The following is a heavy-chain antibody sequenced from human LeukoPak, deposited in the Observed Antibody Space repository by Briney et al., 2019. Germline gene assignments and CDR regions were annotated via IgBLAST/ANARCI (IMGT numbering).Heavy chain of an antibody. CDR3: ARDGRSGSYDY. V-gene: IGHV1-2*02. Sequence: ASVKVSCKASGYTFTAYYLHWVRQAPGQGLEWMGWINSNSGDTNSAQKLQGRVTMTTDTSTSTAYMELRSLRSDDTAVYYCARDGRSGSYDYWGQGTLVTVSS. D-gene: IGHD1-26*01. CDR1: GYTFTAYY. J-gene: IGHJ4*02. CDR2: INSNSGDT.